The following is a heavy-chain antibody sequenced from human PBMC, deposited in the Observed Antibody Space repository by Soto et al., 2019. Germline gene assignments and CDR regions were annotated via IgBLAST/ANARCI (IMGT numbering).Heavy chain of an antibody. CDR1: GYTFSSYA. D-gene: IGHD3-22*01. CDR3: ANDSSGSFDY. CDR2: ISGSGGST. J-gene: IGHJ4*02. V-gene: IGHV3-23*01. Sequence: GGSLRLSCAASGYTFSSYAMSWVRQAPGKGLEWVSAISGSGGSTYYADSVKGRLTISRDNSKNTLYLQMNSLRAEDTAVYYCANDSSGSFDYWGQGTLVTVSS.